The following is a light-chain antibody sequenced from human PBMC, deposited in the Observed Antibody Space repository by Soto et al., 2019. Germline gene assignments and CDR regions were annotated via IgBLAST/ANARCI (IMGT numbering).Light chain of an antibody. V-gene: IGKV1-5*03. J-gene: IGKJ1*01. Sequence: DIQMTQSPSTLSASVGDSVTITCRASQSISSWLAWYQQKPGKAPKLLIYKASSLESGVPSRFSGSGSGTEFTLTISSLQPDDAATYYCQQYKGTFGQGTKVEIK. CDR2: KAS. CDR3: QQYKGT. CDR1: QSISSW.